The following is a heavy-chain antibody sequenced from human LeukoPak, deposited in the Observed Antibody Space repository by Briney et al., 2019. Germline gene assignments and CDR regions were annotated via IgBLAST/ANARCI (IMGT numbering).Heavy chain of an antibody. J-gene: IGHJ4*02. V-gene: IGHV3-23*01. D-gene: IGHD1-26*01. CDR2: ISGSGGNT. CDR1: GFTFSSYA. CDR3: AKAVYSGTYGGNYFHY. Sequence: GGSLRLSCAASGFTFSSYAMTWVRQAPGKGLEWVSLISGSGGNTYYADSVKGRFTISRDNSKNTLYLQMSSLRAEDTAVYYCAKAVYSGTYGGNYFHYWGQGTLVTVSS.